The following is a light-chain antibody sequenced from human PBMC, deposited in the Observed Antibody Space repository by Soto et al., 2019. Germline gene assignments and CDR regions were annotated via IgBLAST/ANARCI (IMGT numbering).Light chain of an antibody. Sequence: EIVMTQSPATLSVSPGERATLSCRASQSVSSNLAWYQQKRGQALRLLIYGASTRATNIPTRFSGSGSGTEFTLTISSLQSEDFAVYYCQQYDNWPPWAFGQGTLVEI. CDR3: QQYDNWPPWA. V-gene: IGKV3-15*01. J-gene: IGKJ1*01. CDR1: QSVSSN. CDR2: GAS.